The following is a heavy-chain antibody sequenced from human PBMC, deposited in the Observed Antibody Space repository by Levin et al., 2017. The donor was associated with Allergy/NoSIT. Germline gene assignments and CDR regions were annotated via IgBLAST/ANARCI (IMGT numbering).Heavy chain of an antibody. CDR3: ARDLISGYTESPLGY. CDR1: GFSFSSYG. V-gene: IGHV3-30*03. Sequence: RTGGSLRLSCAASGFSFSSYGMHWVRQAPGKGLEWVALISDDGSKKYYTDSVRGRFTISRDNSKNTLYLQMNGLRAEDTAAYYCARDLISGYTESPLGYWGQGNLVTVSS. J-gene: IGHJ4*02. CDR2: ISDDGSKK. D-gene: IGHD3-9*01.